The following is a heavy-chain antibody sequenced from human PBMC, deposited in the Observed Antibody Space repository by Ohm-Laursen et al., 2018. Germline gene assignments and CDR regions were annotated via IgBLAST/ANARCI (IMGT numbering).Heavy chain of an antibody. V-gene: IGHV1-18*01. J-gene: IGHJ6*02. CDR1: GYTFTSYG. CDR3: ARDVVPAPYYYYGMDV. Sequence: SVKVSCKASGYTFTSYGISWVRQAPGQGLEWMGWISAYNGNTNYAQKLQGRVTITTDTSTSTAYMELRSLRSDDTAVYYCARDVVPAPYYYYGMDVWGQGTTVTVSS. D-gene: IGHD2-2*01. CDR2: ISAYNGNT.